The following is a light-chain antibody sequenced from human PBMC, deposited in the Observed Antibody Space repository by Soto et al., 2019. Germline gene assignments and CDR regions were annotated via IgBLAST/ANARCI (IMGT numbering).Light chain of an antibody. CDR1: QSLLHTNGYNY. CDR3: MQALQTPRT. J-gene: IGKJ2*02. CDR2: LTS. V-gene: IGKV2-28*01. Sequence: DIVMTQSPLSLPVTPGEPASISCRSSQSLLHTNGYNYLDWYVQKPGQSPHLLIYLTSTRSSGVPDRFSGSGSDTNFTLKISRVEADDVGVYYCMQALQTPRTFGQGTKLEIK.